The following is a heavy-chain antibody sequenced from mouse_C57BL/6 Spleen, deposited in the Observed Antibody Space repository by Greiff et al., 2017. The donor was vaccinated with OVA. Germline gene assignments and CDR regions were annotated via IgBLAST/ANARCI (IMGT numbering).Heavy chain of an antibody. CDR1: GFTFTDYY. Sequence: EVQGVESGGGLVQPGGSLSLSCAASGFTFTDYYMSWVRQPPGKALEWLGFIRNKANGYTTEYSASVKGRFTISSDNSQSILYLQMNALRAEDSATYYCARYTVVEGGFDVWGTGTTVTVSS. CDR2: IRNKANGYTT. V-gene: IGHV7-3*01. D-gene: IGHD1-1*01. J-gene: IGHJ1*03. CDR3: ARYTVVEGGFDV.